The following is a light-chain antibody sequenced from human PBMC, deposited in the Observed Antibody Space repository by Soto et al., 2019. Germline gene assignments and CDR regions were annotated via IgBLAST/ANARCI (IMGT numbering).Light chain of an antibody. Sequence: EIVLTQSAGTLSLSPGERATLSCRASQSVSSSYLAWYQQKPGQAPRLLIYGASSRATGIPDRFSGSGSGTDFTLTISRLEPEDFAVYYCQQYGSSSAFTFGPGTKVDIK. CDR1: QSVSSSY. V-gene: IGKV3-20*01. J-gene: IGKJ3*01. CDR3: QQYGSSSAFT. CDR2: GAS.